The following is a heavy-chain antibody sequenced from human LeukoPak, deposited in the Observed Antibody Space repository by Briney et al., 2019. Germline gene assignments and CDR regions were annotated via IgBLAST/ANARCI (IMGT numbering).Heavy chain of an antibody. D-gene: IGHD3-16*02. V-gene: IGHV1-18*01. CDR3: VRVIYDYVWGSYRYTGDDY. Sequence: ASVKVSCKASGYTFTSYGISWVRQAPGQGLEWMGWISTYNGNTNYAQKLQGRVTMTTDTSTNTAYMELRSLRSDDTAVYYCVRVIYDYVWGSYRYTGDDYWGQGTLVTVSS. CDR2: ISTYNGNT. CDR1: GYTFTSYG. J-gene: IGHJ4*02.